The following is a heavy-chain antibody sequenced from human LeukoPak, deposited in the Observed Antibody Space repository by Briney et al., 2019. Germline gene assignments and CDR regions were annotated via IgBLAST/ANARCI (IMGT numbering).Heavy chain of an antibody. D-gene: IGHD6-19*01. Sequence: SETLSLTCAVYGGSFSGYYWSWIRQPPGKGLEWIGEINHSGSTNYNPSLKSRVTISVDTSKNQFSLQLNSVTPEDTAVYYCTRGKEWLVRRGETNYYYYGMDVWGQGTTVTVSS. CDR3: TRGKEWLVRRGETNYYYYGMDV. J-gene: IGHJ6*02. CDR2: INHSGST. V-gene: IGHV4-34*01. CDR1: GGSFSGYY.